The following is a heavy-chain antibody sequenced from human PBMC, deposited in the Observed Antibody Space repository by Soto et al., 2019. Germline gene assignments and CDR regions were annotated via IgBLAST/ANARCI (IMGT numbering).Heavy chain of an antibody. V-gene: IGHV4-59*01. J-gene: IGHJ6*02. D-gene: IGHD3-22*01. CDR3: AREYYDSNYYYYYGMDV. Sequence: QVQLQESGPGLVKPSETLSLTCTVSGGSISSYYWSWIRQPPGKGLEWIGYIYYSGSTNYNPSLKSRVTISVDTSKNQFSLKLSSVTAADTAVYYCAREYYDSNYYYYYGMDVWGQGTTVTVSS. CDR2: IYYSGST. CDR1: GGSISSYY.